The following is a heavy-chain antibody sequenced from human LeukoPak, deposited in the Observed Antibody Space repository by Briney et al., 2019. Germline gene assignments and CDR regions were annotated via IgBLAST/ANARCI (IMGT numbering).Heavy chain of an antibody. Sequence: SETLSLTCAVYGGSFSDYDWSWIRQAPGKGLQWIGEINQSGTTNYNPSLKSRVTISVDSSKSQFSLKLSSVTAADTAVYYCARTTEGGYTYDYFYYYYMDVWGKGTTVTISS. V-gene: IGHV4-34*01. J-gene: IGHJ6*03. D-gene: IGHD5-18*01. CDR3: ARTTEGGYTYDYFYYYYMDV. CDR2: INQSGTT. CDR1: GGSFSDYD.